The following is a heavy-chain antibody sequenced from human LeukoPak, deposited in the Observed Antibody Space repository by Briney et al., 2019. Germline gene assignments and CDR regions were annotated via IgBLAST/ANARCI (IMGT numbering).Heavy chain of an antibody. CDR3: ARPGVGFDY. V-gene: IGHV3-74*01. Sequence: PGGSLRLSCAASGFTFTSYWMHWVRQAPGKGLVWLSRINTDGTITSYADSLEGRFTISRDNAKNTVYLQMNSLRTGDTAVYYCARPGVGFDYWGQGALVTVSS. CDR1: GFTFTSYW. J-gene: IGHJ4*02. CDR2: INTDGTIT.